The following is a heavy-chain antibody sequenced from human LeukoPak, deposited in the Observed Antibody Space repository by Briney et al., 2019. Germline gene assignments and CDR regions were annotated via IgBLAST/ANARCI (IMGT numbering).Heavy chain of an antibody. J-gene: IGHJ4*02. Sequence: KPSQTLSLTCTVSGGSISSGGYYWSWIRQHPGKGLEWIGYIYYSGSTYYNPSLKSRVTISVDTSKNQFSLKLSSVTAADTAVYYCATHHPGVVVPARIPFDYWGQGTLVTVSS. V-gene: IGHV4-31*03. CDR3: ATHHPGVVVPARIPFDY. CDR1: GGSISSGGYY. D-gene: IGHD2-2*01. CDR2: IYYSGST.